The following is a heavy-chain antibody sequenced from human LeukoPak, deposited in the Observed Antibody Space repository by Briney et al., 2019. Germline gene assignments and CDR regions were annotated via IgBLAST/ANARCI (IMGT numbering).Heavy chain of an antibody. D-gene: IGHD1-26*01. CDR3: ARDQEVGATAFDY. CDR2: IYYSGST. CDR1: GDSISSRSYY. V-gene: IGHV4-39*07. Sequence: SETLSLTCTVSGDSISSRSYYWGWIRQPPGKGLEWLGTIYYSGSTYYNPSLKSRVTISVDTSKNQFSLKLSSVTAADTAVYYCARDQEVGATAFDYWGQGTLVTVSS. J-gene: IGHJ4*02.